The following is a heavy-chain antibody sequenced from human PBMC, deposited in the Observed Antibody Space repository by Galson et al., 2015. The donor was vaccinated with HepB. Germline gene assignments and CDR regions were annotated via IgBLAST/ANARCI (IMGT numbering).Heavy chain of an antibody. CDR1: GYTFTSYG. J-gene: IGHJ6*02. D-gene: IGHD1-26*01. CDR3: ARDTTIVGATGYYYGMDV. V-gene: IGHV1-18*01. CDR2: ISAYNGNT. Sequence: SVKVSCKASGYTFTSYGISWVRQAPGQGLEWMGWISAYNGNTNYAQKLQGRVTMTTDTSTSTAYMELRSLRSDDTAVYYCARDTTIVGATGYYYGMDVWGQGTTVTVSS.